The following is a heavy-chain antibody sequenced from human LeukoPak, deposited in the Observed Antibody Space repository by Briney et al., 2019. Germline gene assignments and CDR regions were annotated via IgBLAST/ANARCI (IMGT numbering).Heavy chain of an antibody. Sequence: ASVKVSRKASGYTFTSYYMHWVRQAPGQGLEWMGWISAYNGNTNYAQKLQGRVTMTTDTSTSTAYMELRSLRSDDTAVYYCARVQDYGDFFDYWGQGTLVTVSS. D-gene: IGHD4-17*01. J-gene: IGHJ4*02. CDR1: GYTFTSYY. V-gene: IGHV1-18*04. CDR3: ARVQDYGDFFDY. CDR2: ISAYNGNT.